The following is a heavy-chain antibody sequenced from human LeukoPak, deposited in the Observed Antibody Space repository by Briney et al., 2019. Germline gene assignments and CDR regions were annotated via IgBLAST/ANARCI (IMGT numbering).Heavy chain of an antibody. J-gene: IGHJ4*02. CDR1: GGSISSGGYY. D-gene: IGHD3-3*01. V-gene: IGHV4-31*03. CDR2: IYYSGST. Sequence: SQTLSLTCTVSGGSISSGGYYWSWIRQHPGKGLEWIGYIYYSGSTYYNPSLKSRVTISVDTSKNQFSLKLSSVTAADTAVYYCARESITIFGALDYWGRGTLVTVSS. CDR3: ARESITIFGALDY.